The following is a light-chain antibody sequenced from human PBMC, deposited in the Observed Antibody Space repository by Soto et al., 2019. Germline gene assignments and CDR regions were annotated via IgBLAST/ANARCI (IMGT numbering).Light chain of an antibody. CDR3: QQYGSSFT. Sequence: EIVLTQSPATLSLSPGERATLSCRASQSVSSSYLAWYQQKPGQAPRLLIYGESSRATGIPDRFSGSGSGTDFTLTISRLEPEDFAVYYCQQYGSSFTFGQGTKLEIK. CDR2: GES. CDR1: QSVSSSY. J-gene: IGKJ2*01. V-gene: IGKV3-20*01.